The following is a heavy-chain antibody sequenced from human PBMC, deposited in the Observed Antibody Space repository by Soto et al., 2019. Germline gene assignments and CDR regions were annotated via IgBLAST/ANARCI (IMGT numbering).Heavy chain of an antibody. D-gene: IGHD6-19*01. CDR2: IYYSGST. V-gene: IGHV4-59*08. CDR1: GGPISSYY. CDR3: ARLGSGWYFNY. J-gene: IGHJ4*02. Sequence: PSETLSLTCTVSGGPISSYYWSWIRQPPGKGLEWIGYIYYSGSTNYNPSLKSRVTISVDTSKNQFSLKLSSVTAADTAVYYCARLGSGWYFNYWGQGTLVTVSS.